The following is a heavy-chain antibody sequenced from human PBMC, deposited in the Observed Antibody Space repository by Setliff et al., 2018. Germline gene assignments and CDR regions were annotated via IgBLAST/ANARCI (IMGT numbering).Heavy chain of an antibody. J-gene: IGHJ3*02. V-gene: IGHV4-4*02. Sequence: LSLTCAVSGGSISSSNWWSWVRQPPGKGLEWVGEIYHSGSTNYNPSLKSRVTISVDKSKNQFSLKLSSVTAADTAVYYCARDLTYYDFWSGYYSPRAFDIWGQGTMVTVSS. CDR3: ARDLTYYDFWSGYYSPRAFDI. CDR1: GGSISSSNW. D-gene: IGHD3-3*01. CDR2: IYHSGST.